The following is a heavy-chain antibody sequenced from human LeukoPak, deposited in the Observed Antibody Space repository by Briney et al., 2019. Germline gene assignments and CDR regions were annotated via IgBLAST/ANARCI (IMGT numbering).Heavy chain of an antibody. CDR1: GGSFSSYY. V-gene: IGHV3-53*01. Sequence: ETLSLTCAVSGGSFSSYYWSWIRQPPGKGLEWVSILYSGADTYYADSVKGRFVVSRDSSKNMLFLHMNALRPEDTAVYYCARIGDHFHWYLDLWGRGTLVTVSS. D-gene: IGHD3-3*02. CDR2: LYSGADT. CDR3: ARIGDHFHWYLDL. J-gene: IGHJ2*01.